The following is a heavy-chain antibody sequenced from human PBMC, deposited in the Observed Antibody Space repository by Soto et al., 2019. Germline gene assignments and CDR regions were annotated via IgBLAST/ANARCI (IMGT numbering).Heavy chain of an antibody. J-gene: IGHJ4*02. V-gene: IGHV4-59*01. CDR3: ARVATDSYSSSWYEVVEYFDY. Sequence: SETLSLTCTVSGGSISSYYWSWIRQPPGKGLEWIGYIYYSGSTNYNPSLKSRVTISVDTSKNQFSLKLSSVTAADTAVYYCARVATDSYSSSWYEVVEYFDYWGQGTLVTVSS. CDR2: IYYSGST. D-gene: IGHD6-13*01. CDR1: GGSISSYY.